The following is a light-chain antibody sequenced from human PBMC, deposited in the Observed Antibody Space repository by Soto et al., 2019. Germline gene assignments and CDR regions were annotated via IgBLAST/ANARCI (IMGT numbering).Light chain of an antibody. V-gene: IGKV1-9*01. CDR2: DAS. CDR1: QGISTS. Sequence: IQLTQSPSSLSASVGDRVTITCRASQGISTSLAWYQQKPGKAPKLLISDASTLQSGVPSRFSGSGSGTDFTLTISSLQPEDCETYYCQQVNSYPFTFGPGTKVEIK. CDR3: QQVNSYPFT. J-gene: IGKJ3*01.